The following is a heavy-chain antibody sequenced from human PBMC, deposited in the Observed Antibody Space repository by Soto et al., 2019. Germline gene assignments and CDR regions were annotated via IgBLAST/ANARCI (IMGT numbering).Heavy chain of an antibody. V-gene: IGHV1-18*01. D-gene: IGHD6-13*01. CDR1: GYTFSSYG. CDR3: ARGRTSSPFFYVMDV. J-gene: IGHJ6*02. CDR2: ISGYNGNT. Sequence: QVQVVQSGAEVKKPGASVKVSCKASGYTFSSYGISWVRQAPGQGLEWMGWISGYNGNTNYAQELQGRVTMSTDTSKSKAYMELRSLRSDDTAVYYCARGRTSSPFFYVMDVWGQGTTVTVSS.